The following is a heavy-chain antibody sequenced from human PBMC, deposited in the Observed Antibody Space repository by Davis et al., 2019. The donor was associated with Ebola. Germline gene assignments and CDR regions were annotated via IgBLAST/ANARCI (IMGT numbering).Heavy chain of an antibody. D-gene: IGHD6-19*01. CDR3: ARVRALAGTKYLDY. CDR2: LYSGGST. J-gene: IGHJ4*02. V-gene: IGHV3-53*01. Sequence: GESLKISCAASGFTVSSNYMSWVRQAPGKGLEWVSFLYSGGSTNYADAVQGRFTSSRDNSKNTVYLQMTGLRAEDTAVYYCARVRALAGTKYLDYWGQGTLVTVST. CDR1: GFTVSSNY.